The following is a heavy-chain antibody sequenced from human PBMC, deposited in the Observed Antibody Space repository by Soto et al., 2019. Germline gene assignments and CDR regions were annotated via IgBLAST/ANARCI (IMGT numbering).Heavy chain of an antibody. V-gene: IGHV1-46*01. D-gene: IGHD1-1*01. CDR3: ARGRNWNGIHKGDYYYYGMDV. CDR1: GYTFTSYY. Sequence: EASVKVSCKASGYTFTSYYMHWVRQAPGQGLEWMGIINPSGGSTSYAQKFQGRVTMTRDTSTSTVYMELSSLRSEDTAVYYCARGRNWNGIHKGDYYYYGMDVWGQGTTVTVSS. CDR2: INPSGGST. J-gene: IGHJ6*02.